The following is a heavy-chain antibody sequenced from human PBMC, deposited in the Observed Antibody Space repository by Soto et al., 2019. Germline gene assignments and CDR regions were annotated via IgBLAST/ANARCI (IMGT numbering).Heavy chain of an antibody. Sequence: GGSLRLSCAASGFTFSSYAMSWVRQAPGKGLEWVSAISGSGGSTYYADSVKGRFTISTYNSKNTLYLQMNSLRAEDTAVYSCAKDRGEGTTVTQYFQHWGQGTLVTVSS. CDR2: ISGSGGST. D-gene: IGHD4-4*01. V-gene: IGHV3-23*01. J-gene: IGHJ1*01. CDR3: AKDRGEGTTVTQYFQH. CDR1: GFTFSSYA.